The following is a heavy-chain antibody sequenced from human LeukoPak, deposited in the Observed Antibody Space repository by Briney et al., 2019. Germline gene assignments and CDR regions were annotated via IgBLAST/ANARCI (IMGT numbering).Heavy chain of an antibody. CDR1: GFTFSSYD. V-gene: IGHV3-23*01. CDR2: ISGSGGST. Sequence: GGSLRLSCAASGFTFSSYDMNWVRQAPGKGLEWVSAISGSGGSTYYADSVKGRFTISRDNSKNTLYLQMNSLRAEDTAVYYCAPARLLNWFDPWGQGTLVTVSS. J-gene: IGHJ5*02. D-gene: IGHD3-10*01. CDR3: APARLLNWFDP.